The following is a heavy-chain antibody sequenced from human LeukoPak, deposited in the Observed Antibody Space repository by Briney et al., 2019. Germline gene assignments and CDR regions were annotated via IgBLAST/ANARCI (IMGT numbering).Heavy chain of an antibody. CDR2: IWHDGSHK. V-gene: IGHV3-33*01. Sequence: HPGGSLRLSCAASGFTFSSYGMHWVRQAPGRGPEWVTVIWHDGSHKYYADSVKGRFTISRDNSKNTVYLQMNSLRAEDTAVYYCARSSAYTSSWTSSYFDFWGQGALVTVSS. D-gene: IGHD6-13*01. CDR1: GFTFSSYG. J-gene: IGHJ4*02. CDR3: ARSSAYTSSWTSSYFDF.